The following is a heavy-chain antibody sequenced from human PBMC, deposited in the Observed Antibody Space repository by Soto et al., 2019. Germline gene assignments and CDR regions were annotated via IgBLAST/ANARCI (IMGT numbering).Heavy chain of an antibody. V-gene: IGHV3-23*01. CDR2: ISGSGGTT. Sequence: PGVSLRLSCVASGFTFSSYALNWVRQAPGRGLEWVSAISGSGGTTYYADSVKGRFTISRDNSKNTLFLQMNSLRAEDAAIYSGARSTKVISPSFDYWGEGRLVTVSS. J-gene: IGHJ4*02. CDR1: GFTFSSYA. CDR3: ARSTKVISPSFDY. D-gene: IGHD3-22*01.